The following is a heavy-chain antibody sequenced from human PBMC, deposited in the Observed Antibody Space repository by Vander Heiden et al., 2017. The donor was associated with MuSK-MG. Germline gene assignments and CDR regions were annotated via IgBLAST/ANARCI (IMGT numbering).Heavy chain of an antibody. Sequence: EVQLVESGGGLVQPGGSLRLSCAASGFTFSSYAMSWVRQAPGKGLEWVSAISGSGGSTYYADSVKGRFTISRDNSKNTLYLQMNSLRAEDTAVYYCAKAPITIFGVGEYYFDYWGQGTLVTVSS. V-gene: IGHV3-23*04. CDR1: GFTFSSYA. D-gene: IGHD3-3*01. CDR2: ISGSGGST. CDR3: AKAPITIFGVGEYYFDY. J-gene: IGHJ4*02.